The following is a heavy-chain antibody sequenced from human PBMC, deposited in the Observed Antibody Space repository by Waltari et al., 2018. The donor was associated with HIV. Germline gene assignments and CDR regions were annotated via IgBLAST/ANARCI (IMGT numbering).Heavy chain of an antibody. Sequence: QVQLQESGPGLVRPSGTLSLTCAVSGGSITSRDWWSWVRQPPGKGLEWVGEIYHSGSTHSNPSLKSRVTISADKSKNQFSLRLSYVTAADTAMYYCARQQGYDAFEIWGQGTMVTVSS. CDR3: ARQQGYDAFEI. J-gene: IGHJ3*02. V-gene: IGHV4-4*02. D-gene: IGHD5-12*01. CDR1: GGSITSRDW. CDR2: IYHSGST.